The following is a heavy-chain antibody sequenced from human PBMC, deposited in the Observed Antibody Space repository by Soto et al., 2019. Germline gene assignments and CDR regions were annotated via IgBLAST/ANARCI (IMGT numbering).Heavy chain of an antibody. Sequence: SETLSLTCTVSGGSISSYYWSWIRQPPGKGLEWIGYIYYSGSTNYNPSLKSRVTISVDTSKNQFSLKLSSVTAADTAVYYCARYGDYRELNWFDPWGQGTLVTVSS. D-gene: IGHD4-17*01. V-gene: IGHV4-59*08. J-gene: IGHJ5*02. CDR1: GGSISSYY. CDR2: IYYSGST. CDR3: ARYGDYRELNWFDP.